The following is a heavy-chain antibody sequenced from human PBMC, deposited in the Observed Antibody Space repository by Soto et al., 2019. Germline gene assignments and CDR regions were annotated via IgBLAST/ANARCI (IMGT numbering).Heavy chain of an antibody. Sequence: QVQLQQWGAGLLKPSETLSLTCAVYGGSFSGYYWSWIRQPPGKGLESIGEINHSGSTNYNPSLKSRVTISVDTSKNQFSLKLSSVTAADTAVYYCARGKGLLLWFGELHPHNYWGQGTLVTVSS. D-gene: IGHD3-10*01. CDR2: INHSGST. CDR3: ARGKGLLLWFGELHPHNY. CDR1: GGSFSGYY. V-gene: IGHV4-34*01. J-gene: IGHJ4*02.